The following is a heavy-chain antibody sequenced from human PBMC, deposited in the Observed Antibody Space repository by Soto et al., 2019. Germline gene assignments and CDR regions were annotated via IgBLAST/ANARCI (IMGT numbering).Heavy chain of an antibody. J-gene: IGHJ4*02. CDR1: GFSFSTYW. D-gene: IGHD2-21*01. V-gene: IGHV3-7*01. CDR3: VRVCGSAHCPYYFDC. CDR2: MRQDGREE. Sequence: EVELVDSGGGLVQPGGSLRLSGVGSGFSFSTYWMSWVRQAPGKGLEWVATMRQDGREEQYVDFVKGRFTISRDNAKSSLYLQMNSLRAEDTAVYYCVRVCGSAHCPYYFDCCGQGTQVTGSS.